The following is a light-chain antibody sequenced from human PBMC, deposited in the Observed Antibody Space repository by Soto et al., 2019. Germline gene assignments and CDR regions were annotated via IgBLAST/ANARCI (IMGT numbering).Light chain of an antibody. CDR3: SSYTSSSTLVV. CDR2: DVT. Sequence: QSVLTQPASVSGSPGQSITISCTGTSSDVGGYNYVSWYQQHPGKAPKLMIYDVTNRPSGVSNRFSGSKSGNTASLTISGXXAEDEAXXYCSSYTSSSTLVVFGGGTKLTVL. J-gene: IGLJ2*01. CDR1: SSDVGGYNY. V-gene: IGLV2-14*01.